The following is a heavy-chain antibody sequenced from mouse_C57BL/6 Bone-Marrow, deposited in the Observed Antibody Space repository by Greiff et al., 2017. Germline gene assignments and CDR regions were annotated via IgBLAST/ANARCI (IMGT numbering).Heavy chain of an antibody. CDR3: SSLDGNYFDF. Sequence: VQLQQSGAELVRPGASVKLSCTASGFNIKDDYIHWVKQRPEQGLEWIGWIDPEICDTEYASKFTGKATITADTSSNTAYLQLSSLTSEDTAVYYCSSLDGNYFDFWGQGTPLTGAS. CDR1: GFNIKDDY. CDR2: IDPEICDT. V-gene: IGHV14-4*01. D-gene: IGHD2-1*01. J-gene: IGHJ2*01.